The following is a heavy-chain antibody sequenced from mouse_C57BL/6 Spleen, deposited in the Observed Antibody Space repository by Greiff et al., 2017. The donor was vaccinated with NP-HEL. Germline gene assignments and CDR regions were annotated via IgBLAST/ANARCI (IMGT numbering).Heavy chain of an antibody. V-gene: IGHV5-12*01. CDR3: ARQDDGGRAIDY. CDR2: SSNGGGST. Sequence: EVKLMESGGGLVQPGGSLKLSCAASGFTFSDYYMYWVRQTPERRREWVAYSSNGGGSTYYPDTVKGRFTISRDNAKNTLYLKMSRRKSEDTAMYYCARQDDGGRAIDYWGQGTSVTVSS. J-gene: IGHJ4*01. CDR1: GFTFSDYY. D-gene: IGHD1-1*02.